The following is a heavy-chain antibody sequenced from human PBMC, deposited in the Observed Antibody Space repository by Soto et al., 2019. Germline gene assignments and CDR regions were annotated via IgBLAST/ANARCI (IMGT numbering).Heavy chain of an antibody. Sequence: SQTLSLTCAMSGDSVSANIAAWSWIRQSPSRGLEWLGRTLYRSSKWYNEYAVSVKSRMTINPDTSKNQFSLQLNSVTPEDTAVYYCARDAAPTLNYPHGMDVWGQGTAVTVSS. V-gene: IGHV6-1*01. CDR1: GDSVSANIAA. J-gene: IGHJ6*02. D-gene: IGHD1-7*01. CDR3: ARDAAPTLNYPHGMDV. CDR2: TLYRSSKWYN.